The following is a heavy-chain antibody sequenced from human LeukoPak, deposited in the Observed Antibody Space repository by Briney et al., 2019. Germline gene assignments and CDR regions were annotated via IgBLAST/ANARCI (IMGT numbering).Heavy chain of an antibody. Sequence: SQTLSLTCAIFGDSVSSNSWNWIRQSPSRGLEWLGRTYYKSKWFHDYAVSVESRIIINPDTSKNQFSLHLNSVTSEDTAVYYCAREVSVLDAFDIWGQGTMVTVSS. CDR1: GDSVSSNS. J-gene: IGHJ3*02. CDR3: AREVSVLDAFDI. V-gene: IGHV6-1*01. CDR2: TYYKSKWFH. D-gene: IGHD3-10*01.